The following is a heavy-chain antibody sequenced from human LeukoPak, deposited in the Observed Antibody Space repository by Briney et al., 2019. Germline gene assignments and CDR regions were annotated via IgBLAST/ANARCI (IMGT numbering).Heavy chain of an antibody. V-gene: IGHV3-11*04. CDR2: ITSSGSTM. Sequence: GGSLRLSCAAPGFTFSNYNMSWIRQAPGRGLEWVSYITSSGSTMYYADSLKGRFTISRDNAKNSLYLQMNSLRAEDTAVYYCAKVVPEKGDFDYWGQGTLVTVSS. J-gene: IGHJ4*02. CDR1: GFTFSNYN. CDR3: AKVVPEKGDFDY. D-gene: IGHD2-2*01.